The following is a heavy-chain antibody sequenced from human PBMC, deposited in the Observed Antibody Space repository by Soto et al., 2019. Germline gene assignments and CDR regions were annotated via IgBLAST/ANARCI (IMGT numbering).Heavy chain of an antibody. V-gene: IGHV4-4*07. D-gene: IGHD6-13*01. CDR3: VASLAASGLNWLDP. CDR1: GGSISEKY. Sequence: SATLSLTCIVSGGSISEKYWNWVRQPPGKGLEWIGLIFANGHTDYNPSLKSRVTMSVDASKNQFSLRLTSMTAADTAVYYCVASLAASGLNWLDPWGRGTLVTVSS. J-gene: IGHJ5*02. CDR2: IFANGHT.